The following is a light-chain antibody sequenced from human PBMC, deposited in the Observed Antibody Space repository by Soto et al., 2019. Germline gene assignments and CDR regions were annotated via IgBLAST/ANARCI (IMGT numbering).Light chain of an antibody. CDR2: QSS. V-gene: IGKV1-5*03. J-gene: IGKJ3*01. Sequence: DIKMTQSPSTLSAFVGHRVTIACRASQNLSSWLDCYQQKPAKAPKILIYQSSTLESGVPSRFSGSGSGTEFSLTLSSLQPEAFATYAFQRYLLPTTLGPGTKV. CDR1: QNLSSW. CDR3: QRYLLPTT.